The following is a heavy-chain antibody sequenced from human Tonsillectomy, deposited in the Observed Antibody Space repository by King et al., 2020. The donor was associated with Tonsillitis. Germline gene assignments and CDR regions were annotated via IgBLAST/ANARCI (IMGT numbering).Heavy chain of an antibody. J-gene: IGHJ5*02. V-gene: IGHV1-18*01. CDR3: VLRGGSWFDP. D-gene: IGHD3-16*01. CDR2: ISAYNGNT. CDR1: GYTFTSYA. Sequence: VQLVESGAEVKKPGASVNVSCKASGYTFTSYAFSWVRQAPGQGLEWMGWISAYNGNTNYAQKLQGRVTMTTDTSTSTAYMELRSLKSDDTAVYYCVLRGGSWFDPWGQGPLVTVSS.